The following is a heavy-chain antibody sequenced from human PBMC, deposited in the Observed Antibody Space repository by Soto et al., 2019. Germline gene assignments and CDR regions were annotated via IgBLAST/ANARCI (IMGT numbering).Heavy chain of an antibody. CDR2: IYSSGST. V-gene: IGHV4-4*07. Sequence: SETPSLTCTVSGGGMDTYYWTWIRRPAGKGLEWIGRIYSSGSTKYNPSLQSRVTMSLDTSKNQFSLRLTSVTAAETAVYYCARGQRFSDRFDPWGQGTFVTAS. CDR1: GGGMDTYY. CDR3: ARGQRFSDRFDP. D-gene: IGHD3-3*01. J-gene: IGHJ5*02.